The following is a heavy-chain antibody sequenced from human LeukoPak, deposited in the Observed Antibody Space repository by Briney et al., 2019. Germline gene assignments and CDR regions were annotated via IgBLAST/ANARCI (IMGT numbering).Heavy chain of an antibody. D-gene: IGHD3-10*01. CDR1: GFTFSRYG. CDR3: AKGRGSGTSYNSDFDY. Sequence: GGSLRLSCAASGFTFSRYGMHWVRQAPGKGLQWVAVISYDGNNKYYADSLKGRFTISRDNSKNTLYLQMNSLRGEDTAVYYCAKGRGSGTSYNSDFDYWGQGTLVTVSS. V-gene: IGHV3-30*18. J-gene: IGHJ4*02. CDR2: ISYDGNNK.